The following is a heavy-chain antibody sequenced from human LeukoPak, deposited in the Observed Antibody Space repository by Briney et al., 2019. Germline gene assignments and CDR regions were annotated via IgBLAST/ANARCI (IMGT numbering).Heavy chain of an antibody. CDR2: ISGGGSGT. D-gene: IGHD3-22*01. J-gene: IGHJ4*02. CDR3: EKEGEGHITMTALPTRDLDY. Sequence: GGSLRLSCAASGFTFDSYAMTWVRQAPGKGLEWVSAISGGGSGTYYADSVRGRFTISRDNSKNTLYLQMNSLKAEDTAVYYCEKEGEGHITMTALPTRDLDYWGQGTLVTVSS. V-gene: IGHV3-23*01. CDR1: GFTFDSYA.